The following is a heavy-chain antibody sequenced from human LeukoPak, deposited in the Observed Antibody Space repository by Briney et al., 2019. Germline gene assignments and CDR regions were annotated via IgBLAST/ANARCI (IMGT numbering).Heavy chain of an antibody. D-gene: IGHD3-16*01. J-gene: IGHJ6*03. CDR2: ISGSGGST. CDR1: GLTSTGYS. CDR3: AKVGGDYVWYYYYYMDV. Sequence: AGGSLRLSCVVSGLTSTGYSMTWVRQAPGKGLEWVSAISGSGGSTYYADFVKGRFTISRDNSKNTLYLQMNSLRAEDTAVYHCAKVGGDYVWYYYYYMDVWGKGTTVTISS. V-gene: IGHV3-23*01.